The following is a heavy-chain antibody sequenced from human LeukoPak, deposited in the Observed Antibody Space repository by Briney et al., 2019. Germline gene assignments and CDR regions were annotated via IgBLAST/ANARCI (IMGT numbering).Heavy chain of an antibody. CDR1: GFTFGDYA. Sequence: GGSLRLSCTASGFTFGDYAMNWVRQAPGKGLEWVGFIRSKDYGVTTEYAASVKGRFTISRDDSKGIAYLQMNSLRAEDTALYYCARVLPGVNNFDYWGQGTLVTVSS. CDR3: ARVLPGVNNFDY. D-gene: IGHD3-3*01. CDR2: IRSKDYGVTT. V-gene: IGHV3-49*04. J-gene: IGHJ4*02.